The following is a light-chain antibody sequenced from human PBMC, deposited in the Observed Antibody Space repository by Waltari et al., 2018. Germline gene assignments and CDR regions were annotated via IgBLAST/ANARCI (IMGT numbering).Light chain of an antibody. CDR2: AAS. V-gene: IGKV1-39*01. Sequence: DIHMTHSPPSLSPSVGDIFTITFRASQSISSYLNWYQQKPGKAPKLLIYAASSLPSGVPSRFSGSGSGTDFTLTLSSLQPEDFATYYCQQSYSTPYTFGHGTKLEIK. CDR1: QSISSY. CDR3: QQSYSTPYT. J-gene: IGKJ2*01.